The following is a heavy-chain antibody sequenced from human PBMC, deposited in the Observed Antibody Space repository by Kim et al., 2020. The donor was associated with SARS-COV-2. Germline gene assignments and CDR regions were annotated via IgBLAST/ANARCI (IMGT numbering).Heavy chain of an antibody. D-gene: IGHD3-22*01. CDR3: AKNDSGYYQEGGY. V-gene: IGHV3-30*18. CDR2: ISYDGSNK. Sequence: GGSLRLSCAASGFTFSSYGMHWVRQAPGKGLEWGAVISYDGSNKYYADSVKGRFPISRDNSKNTLYLQMNSLRAEDTAVYYCAKNDSGYYQEGGYWGQGTLVTVSS. J-gene: IGHJ4*02. CDR1: GFTFSSYG.